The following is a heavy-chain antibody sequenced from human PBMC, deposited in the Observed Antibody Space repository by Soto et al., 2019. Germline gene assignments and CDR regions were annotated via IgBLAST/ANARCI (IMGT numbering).Heavy chain of an antibody. D-gene: IGHD1-1*01. CDR2: INPNSGGT. Sequence: ASVKVSCKASGYTFSVYYIHWVRQAPGQGLELMGWINPNSGGTKYAPKFQGGVTMTRDTSITTAYMELSRLRSGDTAVYYCAKEPATAKPEGVDFWGQGTLVTVYS. CDR1: GYTFSVYY. J-gene: IGHJ4*02. V-gene: IGHV1-2*02. CDR3: AKEPATAKPEGVDF.